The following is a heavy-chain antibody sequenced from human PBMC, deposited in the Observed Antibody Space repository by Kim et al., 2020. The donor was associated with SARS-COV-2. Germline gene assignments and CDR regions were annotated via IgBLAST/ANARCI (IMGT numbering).Heavy chain of an antibody. D-gene: IGHD3-9*01. Sequence: GGSLRLSCAASGFTFSSYWMSWVRQAPGKGLEWVANIKQDGSEKYYVDSVKGRFTISRDNAKNSLYLQMNSLRAEDTAVYYCARDEGWDFDWLLHSGLLYYGRDVWGQGTTVTVSS. CDR3: ARDEGWDFDWLLHSGLLYYGRDV. J-gene: IGHJ6*02. CDR1: GFTFSSYW. V-gene: IGHV3-7*01. CDR2: IKQDGSEK.